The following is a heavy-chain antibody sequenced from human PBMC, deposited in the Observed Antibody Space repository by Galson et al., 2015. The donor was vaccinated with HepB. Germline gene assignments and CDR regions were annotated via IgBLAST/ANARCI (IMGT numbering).Heavy chain of an antibody. Sequence: ETLSLTCAVSGGSISSSNWWSWVRQPPGKGLEWIGEIYHSGSTNYNPSLKSRVTISVDKSKNQFSLKLSSVTAADTAVYYCARLFEGGSSVSRSNPDYWGQGTLVTVSS. D-gene: IGHD6-19*01. CDR2: IYHSGST. J-gene: IGHJ4*02. CDR3: ARLFEGGSSVSRSNPDY. V-gene: IGHV4-4*02. CDR1: GGSISSSNW.